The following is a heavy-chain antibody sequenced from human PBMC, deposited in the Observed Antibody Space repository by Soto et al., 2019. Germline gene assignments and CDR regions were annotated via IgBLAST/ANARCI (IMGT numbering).Heavy chain of an antibody. Sequence: GGSLRLSCAATGFTFSSYGMDWVRQAPGKGLEWVSFISYDGRNKDYADSVKGRFTISRDNSKSTLYLQMNSLRAEDTAVYYCAKDQVASGWYKWSWLGPWGQGTLVTVYS. CDR1: GFTFSSYG. J-gene: IGHJ5*02. CDR3: AKDQVASGWYKWSWLGP. CDR2: ISYDGRNK. D-gene: IGHD6-19*01. V-gene: IGHV3-30*18.